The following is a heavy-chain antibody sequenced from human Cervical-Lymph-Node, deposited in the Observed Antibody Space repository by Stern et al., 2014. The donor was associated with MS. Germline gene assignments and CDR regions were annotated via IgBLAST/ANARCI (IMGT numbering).Heavy chain of an antibody. CDR3: ARQKLELIDY. V-gene: IGHV4-4*07. CDR2: IHSSGRT. D-gene: IGHD1-7*01. Sequence: QVQLQESGPGLVKPSETLSLTCNVSGDSISNYYWTWIRQSAGRGLEWIGRIHSSGRTTHTPSLKSRLTMSIDTSRNQFSLKLTSLTAADTAVYYCARQKLELIDYWGQGTLVTVSS. J-gene: IGHJ4*02. CDR1: GDSISNYY.